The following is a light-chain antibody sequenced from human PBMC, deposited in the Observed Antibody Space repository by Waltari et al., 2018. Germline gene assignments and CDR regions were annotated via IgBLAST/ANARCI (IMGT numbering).Light chain of an antibody. CDR1: RPNIGANT. Sequence: QSVLTQQPSASGTPGQRVTLSCSGSRPNIGANTVTRYQHLPGAAPKLLIHDTNQRPSGVPDRFSGSKSGTSASLAISGLQSEDESDYYCATWDDSLNGWVFGGGTKLAVL. J-gene: IGLJ3*02. V-gene: IGLV1-44*01. CDR2: DTN. CDR3: ATWDDSLNGWV.